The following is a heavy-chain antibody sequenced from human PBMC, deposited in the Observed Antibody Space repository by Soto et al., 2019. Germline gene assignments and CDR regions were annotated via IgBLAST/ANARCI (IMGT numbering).Heavy chain of an antibody. CDR1: DDSISSGAYS. CDR3: ARVAAGTHLAY. Sequence: QLQLQESGSGLVKPSQTLSLNCAVSDDSISSGAYSWSWIRQPPGKGLEWIGYLYTSGSTYYNPSLKSRVTISVDRSKSQVSLKLRSVTAADTAVYYCARVAAGTHLAYWGQGSMVTVSS. D-gene: IGHD6-13*01. J-gene: IGHJ4*02. V-gene: IGHV4-30-2*01. CDR2: LYTSGST.